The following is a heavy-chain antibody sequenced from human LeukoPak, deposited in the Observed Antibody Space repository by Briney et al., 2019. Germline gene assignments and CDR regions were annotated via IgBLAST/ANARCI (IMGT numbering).Heavy chain of an antibody. V-gene: IGHV4-39*01. J-gene: IGHJ5*01. D-gene: IGHD3-10*01. CDR3: ARQDYYGSGSKFDS. CDR1: GGSISINNYY. CDR2: IYYSGST. Sequence: PSETLSLTCTASGGSISINNYYWGWIRQPPGKGLEWIASIYYSGSTYYNVSLKSRVTMSVDTSKNQFSLRLTSVTAADTAVYYCARQDYYGSGSKFDSWGQGTLVTVSS.